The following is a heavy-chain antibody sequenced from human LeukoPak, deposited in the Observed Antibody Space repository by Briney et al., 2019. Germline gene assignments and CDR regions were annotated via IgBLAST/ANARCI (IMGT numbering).Heavy chain of an antibody. CDR3: ARDGRWLQLGYYYYMDV. CDR2: INPNSGGT. J-gene: IGHJ6*03. V-gene: IGHV1-2*02. Sequence: ASVKVSCKGSGYTFTGYYMHWVRQAPGQGLEWMGWINPNSGGTNYAQKFRGRVTMTRDTSISTAYMELSRLRSDDTAVYYCARDGRWLQLGYYYYMDVWGKGTTVTVSS. CDR1: GYTFTGYY. D-gene: IGHD5-24*01.